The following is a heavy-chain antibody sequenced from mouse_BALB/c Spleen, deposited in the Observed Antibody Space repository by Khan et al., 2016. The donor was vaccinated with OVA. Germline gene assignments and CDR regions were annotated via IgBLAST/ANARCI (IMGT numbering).Heavy chain of an antibody. CDR2: IWRGGGT. CDR3: ARADDRYDGYYAMDY. Sequence: VQLQESGPGLVAPSQSLSITCTVSGFSLSSYNIHWVRQPPGKGLEWLGMIWRGGGTAYNSTHNSSLSIIKDNSKTPVSLKMNSMQTDDTAMYYCARADDRYDGYYAMDYWGQGTSVTVSS. J-gene: IGHJ4*01. CDR1: GFSLSSYN. V-gene: IGHV2-6-4*01. D-gene: IGHD2-14*01.